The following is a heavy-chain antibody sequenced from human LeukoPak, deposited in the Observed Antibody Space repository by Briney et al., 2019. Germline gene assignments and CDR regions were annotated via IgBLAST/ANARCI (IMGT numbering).Heavy chain of an antibody. Sequence: GGSLGLSCAASGFTVSSNYMSWVRQAPGKGLEWVSVIYSGGSTYYADSVKGRFTISRDNSKNTLYLQMNSLRAEDTAVYYCASNGVTTDFDYWGQGTLVTVSS. CDR2: IYSGGST. J-gene: IGHJ4*02. CDR1: GFTVSSNY. V-gene: IGHV3-53*01. CDR3: ASNGVTTDFDY. D-gene: IGHD4-11*01.